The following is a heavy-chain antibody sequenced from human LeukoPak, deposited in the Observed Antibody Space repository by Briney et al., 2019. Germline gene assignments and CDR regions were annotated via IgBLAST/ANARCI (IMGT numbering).Heavy chain of an antibody. D-gene: IGHD3-9*01. J-gene: IGHJ4*02. Sequence: GGSLRLSCAASGFTVSSNYMSWVRQAPGKGLEWVSVIYSGGSTYYADSVKGRFTISRDNSKNTLYLQMNSLRAEDTAVYYCTTGDDILTGYSLRYWGQGTLVTASS. CDR2: IYSGGST. CDR3: TTGDDILTGYSLRY. CDR1: GFTVSSNY. V-gene: IGHV3-53*01.